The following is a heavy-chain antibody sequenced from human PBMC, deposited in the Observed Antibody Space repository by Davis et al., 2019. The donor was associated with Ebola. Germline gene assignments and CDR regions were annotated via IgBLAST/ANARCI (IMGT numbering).Heavy chain of an antibody. V-gene: IGHV1-18*04. J-gene: IGHJ4*02. D-gene: IGHD3-22*01. CDR2: ISAYNGNT. CDR3: ARVRYYDSSGYSEFDY. Sequence: ASVKVSCKASGYTFTSYGISWVRQAPGQGLEWMGWISAYNGNTNYAQKLQGRVTMTTDTSTSTAYMELRSLRSDDTAVYYCARVRYYDSSGYSEFDYWGQGTLVTVSS. CDR1: GYTFTSYG.